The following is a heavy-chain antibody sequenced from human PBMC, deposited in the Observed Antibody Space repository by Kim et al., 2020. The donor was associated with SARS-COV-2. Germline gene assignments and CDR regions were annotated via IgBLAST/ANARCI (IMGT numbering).Heavy chain of an antibody. Sequence: GGSLRLSCAASGFTFSSYAMSWVRQAPGKGLEWVSAISGSGGSTYYADSVKGRFTISRDNSKNTLYLQMNSLRAEDTAVYYCAKDRGYDFWSGYYTDYWGQGTLVTVSS. J-gene: IGHJ4*02. D-gene: IGHD3-3*01. CDR3: AKDRGYDFWSGYYTDY. CDR1: GFTFSSYA. V-gene: IGHV3-23*01. CDR2: ISGSGGST.